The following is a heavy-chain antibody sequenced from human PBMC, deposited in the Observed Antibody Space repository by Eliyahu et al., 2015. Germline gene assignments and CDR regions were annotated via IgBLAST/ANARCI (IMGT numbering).Heavy chain of an antibody. Sequence: EVQLVESGGGLVQPGGSLRLSCAASGFTVXSNYXXWVRQAPGKGLEWVSVIYSGGSTYYADSVKGRFTISRDNSKNTLYLQMNSLRAEDTAVYYCARHRSFTVISYFDYWGQGTLVTVSS. V-gene: IGHV3-66*04. CDR3: ARHRSFTVISYFDY. CDR2: IYSGGST. CDR1: GFTVXSNY. J-gene: IGHJ4*02. D-gene: IGHD3-16*02.